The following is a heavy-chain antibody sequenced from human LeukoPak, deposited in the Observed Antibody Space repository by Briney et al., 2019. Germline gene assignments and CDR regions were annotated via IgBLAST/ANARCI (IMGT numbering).Heavy chain of an antibody. Sequence: ASVKASCKASGYTFTGYYMHWVRQATGQGLEWMGWMNPNSGNTGYAQKFQGRVTMTRNTSISTAYMELSSLRSEDTAVYYCARGVGMDNYYDSSGYDGYYYYYYMDVWGKGTTVTISS. J-gene: IGHJ6*03. D-gene: IGHD3-22*01. CDR3: ARGVGMDNYYDSSGYDGYYYYYYMDV. CDR2: MNPNSGNT. V-gene: IGHV1-8*02. CDR1: GYTFTGYY.